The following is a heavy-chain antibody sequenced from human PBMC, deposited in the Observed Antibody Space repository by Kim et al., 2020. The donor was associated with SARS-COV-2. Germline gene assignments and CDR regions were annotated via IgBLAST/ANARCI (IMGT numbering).Heavy chain of an antibody. CDR3: AKRGAGRGWY. D-gene: IGHD3-10*01. CDR1: GGSFSGYY. J-gene: IGHJ4*02. Sequence: SETLSLTCAVYGGSFSGYYWSWIRQPPGKGLEWIGEINHSGSTNYNPSLKSRVTISVDTSKNQFSLKLSSVTAADTAVYYCAKRGAGRGWYWGQGTLVTISS. CDR2: INHSGST. V-gene: IGHV4-34*01.